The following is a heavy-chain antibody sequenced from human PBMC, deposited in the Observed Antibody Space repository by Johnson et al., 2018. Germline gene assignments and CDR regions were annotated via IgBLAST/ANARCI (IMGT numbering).Heavy chain of an antibody. V-gene: IGHV4-59*01. CDR1: GGSTRSYH. CDR2: IYDSGSS. J-gene: IGHJ3*02. D-gene: IGHD2-2*01. Sequence: QVQLQESGPGLVKPSETLSLTCTVSGGSTRSYHWSWIRQPPGKGLEWIGYIYDSGSSKYNPSLKSRVTISVDTSKNQFSLRLRSVTAADTAVYYCARVGDCNSTRCLDAFDIWGQGKMVTVSS. CDR3: ARVGDCNSTRCLDAFDI.